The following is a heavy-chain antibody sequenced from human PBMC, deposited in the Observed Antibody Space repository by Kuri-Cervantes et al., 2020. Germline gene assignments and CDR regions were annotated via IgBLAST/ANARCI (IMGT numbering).Heavy chain of an antibody. V-gene: IGHV3-7*01. CDR1: GFTFSSYW. J-gene: IGHJ4*02. Sequence: GESLKISCAASGFTFSSYWITWVRQAPGKGLEWVANIKQDGSEKYYVDSVKGRFTVSRDNAKNLLFLQMNSLRDEDTAVYFCARDSGGIQLAYWGQGTLVTVSS. CDR3: ARDSGGIQLAY. CDR2: IKQDGSEK. D-gene: IGHD5-18*01.